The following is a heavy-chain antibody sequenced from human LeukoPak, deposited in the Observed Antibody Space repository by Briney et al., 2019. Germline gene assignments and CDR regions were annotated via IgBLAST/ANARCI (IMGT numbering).Heavy chain of an antibody. CDR3: ARDDDSSGGY. Sequence: GGSLRLSCAASGFTFSRFWMNWVRQAPGKGLEWVANIKQDGSEKYYVDSVKGRFTISRDNAKNSLHLQMNSLRAEDTALYYCARDDDSSGGYWGQGTLVTVSS. J-gene: IGHJ4*02. CDR2: IKQDGSEK. D-gene: IGHD3-22*01. CDR1: GFTFSRFW. V-gene: IGHV3-7*01.